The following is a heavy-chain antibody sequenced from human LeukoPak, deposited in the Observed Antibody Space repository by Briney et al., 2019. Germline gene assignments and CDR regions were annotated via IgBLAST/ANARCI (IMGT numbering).Heavy chain of an antibody. CDR2: IYDNGNT. D-gene: IGHD1-1*01. V-gene: IGHV4-59*01. CDR1: GGPLSAYC. J-gene: IGHJ4*02. CDR3: ASGETGSTLGGY. Sequence: SETLSLTCTVSGGPLSAYCWTWIRQPPGKGLEWIGYIYDNGNTNYSPSLKSRVTISVDTSKNQFSLKLSSVTAADTAVYYCASGETGSTLGGYWGQGTLVTVSS.